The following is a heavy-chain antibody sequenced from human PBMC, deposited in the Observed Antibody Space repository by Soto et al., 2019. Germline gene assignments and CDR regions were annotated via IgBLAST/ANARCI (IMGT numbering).Heavy chain of an antibody. CDR3: ARGIEYSGSQFDY. CDR2: INHSGST. D-gene: IGHD6-6*01. Sequence: PSETLSLTCAVYGGSFSGYCWSWIRHPPGKGLEWIGEINHSGSTNYNPSLKSRVTISVDTSKNQFSLKLSSVTAADTAVYYCARGIEYSGSQFDYWGQGTLVTVSS. V-gene: IGHV4-34*01. J-gene: IGHJ4*02. CDR1: GGSFSGYC.